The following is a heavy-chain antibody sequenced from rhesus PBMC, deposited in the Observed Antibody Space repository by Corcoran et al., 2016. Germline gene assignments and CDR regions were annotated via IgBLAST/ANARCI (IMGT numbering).Heavy chain of an antibody. V-gene: IGHV4-169*01. Sequence: QLQLQESGPGLVKPSETLSVTCAVSGGSISSSYWSWIRQAPGKGLEWLGYIYGSGSSTNYNPSLRSRVTLSVDTSKNQLSRKLSSVTAADTAVYYWASSYSSWSYLDYWGQGVLVTVSS. J-gene: IGHJ4*01. D-gene: IGHD6-13*01. CDR3: ASSYSSWSYLDY. CDR2: IYGSGSST. CDR1: GGSISSSY.